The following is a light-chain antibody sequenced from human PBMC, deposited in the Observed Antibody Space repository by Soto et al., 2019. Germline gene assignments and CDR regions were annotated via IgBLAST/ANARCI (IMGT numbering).Light chain of an antibody. Sequence: EIVLTQSPGTLSLSPGERATLSCRASQSVTSNYLAWYQQKPGRAPGLLIYDTSTRASGVPDRFSGSGSGTEFTLTISSLEPEDFAVYYCQQYGRSPWTFGQGTKVDIK. CDR1: QSVTSNY. J-gene: IGKJ1*01. CDR2: DTS. CDR3: QQYGRSPWT. V-gene: IGKV3-20*01.